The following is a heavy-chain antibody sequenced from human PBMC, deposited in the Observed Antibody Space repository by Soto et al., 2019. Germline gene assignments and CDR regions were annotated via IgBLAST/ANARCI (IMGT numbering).Heavy chain of an antibody. J-gene: IGHJ4*02. Sequence: GGSLRLSCSASGFTFSSYALPWVRQAPGKGLEYVSASSSNGVSTYYADSVKGRFTISRDNSKNTLYLQMSSLRAEDTAVYYCVKSSGDSSGWNFDYWGQGTLVTVSS. CDR2: SSSNGVST. CDR3: VKSSGDSSGWNFDY. V-gene: IGHV3-64D*06. D-gene: IGHD6-19*01. CDR1: GFTFSSYA.